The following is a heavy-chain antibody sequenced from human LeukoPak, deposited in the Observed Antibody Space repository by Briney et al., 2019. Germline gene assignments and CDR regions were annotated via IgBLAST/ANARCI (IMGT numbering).Heavy chain of an antibody. CDR1: GFTFSSYW. V-gene: IGHV3-7*01. D-gene: IGHD3-3*01. CDR3: ARDEKSRYYDFWSGYLIDY. Sequence: PGGSLRLSCAASGFTFSSYWMSWVRRAPGKGLEWVANIKQEGSEKYYVDSVKGRFTISRDNAKNSLYPQMNSLRAEDTAVYYCARDEKSRYYDFWSGYLIDYWGQGTLVTVSS. J-gene: IGHJ4*02. CDR2: IKQEGSEK.